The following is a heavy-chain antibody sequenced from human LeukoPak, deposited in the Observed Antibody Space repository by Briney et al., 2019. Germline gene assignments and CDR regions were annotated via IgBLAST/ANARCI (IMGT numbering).Heavy chain of an antibody. Sequence: GGSLRLSCAASGFTFSSYGMHWVRQAPGKGLEWVAFIRDDGSNKYYADSVKGRFTISRDNSKNTLYLQMNSLRAEDTAVYYCAKLYDYVWGSYRSYDAFDIWGQGTMVTVSS. V-gene: IGHV3-30*02. CDR2: IRDDGSNK. D-gene: IGHD3-16*02. J-gene: IGHJ3*02. CDR1: GFTFSSYG. CDR3: AKLYDYVWGSYRSYDAFDI.